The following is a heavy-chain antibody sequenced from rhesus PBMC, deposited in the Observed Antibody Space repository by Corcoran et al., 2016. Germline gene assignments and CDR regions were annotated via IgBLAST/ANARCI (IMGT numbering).Heavy chain of an antibody. J-gene: IGHJ6*01. CDR3: AKNAVGTTNNYGLNS. CDR2: INANSGST. CDR1: GFSIGNSC. D-gene: IGHD1-44*01. Sequence: QVQLQESGPGLVKSSETLSLTCTVSGFSIGNSCWSWSRRSPGKGMEWIGEINANSGSTNYIPSLTSRVTFSRYASKTQFSLRLSSMTPADTAVYYCAKNAVGTTNNYGLNSWGQGVVVTVSS. V-gene: IGHV4-80*01.